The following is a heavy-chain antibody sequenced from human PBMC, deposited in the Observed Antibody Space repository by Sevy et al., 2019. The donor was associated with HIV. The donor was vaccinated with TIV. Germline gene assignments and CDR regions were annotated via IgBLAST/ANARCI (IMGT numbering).Heavy chain of an antibody. D-gene: IGHD3-9*01. CDR2: ISFNGNHE. CDR3: MRYAGLTGSYGY. Sequence: GGSLRLSCAASGFTFTNFPMHWVRQAPGRGLEWVAIISFNGNHEFYADSVKGPFTISRDNSKSTLYLQMNSLRREDTAVYYCMRYAGLTGSYGYWGQGTQVTVSS. J-gene: IGHJ4*02. V-gene: IGHV3-30-3*01. CDR1: GFTFTNFP.